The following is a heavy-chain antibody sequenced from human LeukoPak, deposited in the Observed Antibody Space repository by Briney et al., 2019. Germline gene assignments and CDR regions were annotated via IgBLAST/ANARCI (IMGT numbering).Heavy chain of an antibody. J-gene: IGHJ4*02. CDR1: GFTFSSYG. V-gene: IGHV3-30*18. CDR3: AKGLYDYVWGSYTHPSLFDY. Sequence: PGGSLRLSCAASGFTFSSYGMHWVRQAPGKGLEWVAVISYDGSNKYYADSVKGRFTISRDNSKNTLYLQMNSLRAEDTAVYYCAKGLYDYVWGSYTHPSLFDYWGQGTLVTVSS. CDR2: ISYDGSNK. D-gene: IGHD3-16*01.